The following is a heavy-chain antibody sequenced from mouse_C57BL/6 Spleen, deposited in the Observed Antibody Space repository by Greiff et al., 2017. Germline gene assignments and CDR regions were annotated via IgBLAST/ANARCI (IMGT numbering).Heavy chain of an antibody. CDR3: ARQGELRGFAY. J-gene: IGHJ3*01. Sequence: DVKLVESGGDLVKPGGSLKLSCAASGFTFSSYGMSWVRQTPDKRLEWVATISSGGSYTYYPDSVKGRFTISRDNAKNTLYLQMSSLKSEDTAMYYCARQGELRGFAYWGQGTLVTVSA. CDR1: GFTFSSYG. V-gene: IGHV5-6*02. D-gene: IGHD1-1*01. CDR2: ISSGGSYT.